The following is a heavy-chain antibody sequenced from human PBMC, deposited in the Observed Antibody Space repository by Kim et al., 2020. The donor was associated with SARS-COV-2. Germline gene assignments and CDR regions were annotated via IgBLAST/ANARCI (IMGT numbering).Heavy chain of an antibody. CDR2: IGAGGGST. D-gene: IGHD3-9*01. V-gene: IGHV3-23*01. CDR3: GKQSHSLTGSVEY. J-gene: IGHJ4*02. CDR1: GFNFSRYS. Sequence: GGSLRLSCGASGFNFSRYSIAWVRHAPGKGLEWVSAIGAGGGSTYYARSVRGRFVISRDNTKNTVYLQMSRLSAEDTATYYCGKQSHSLTGSVEYWVPGT.